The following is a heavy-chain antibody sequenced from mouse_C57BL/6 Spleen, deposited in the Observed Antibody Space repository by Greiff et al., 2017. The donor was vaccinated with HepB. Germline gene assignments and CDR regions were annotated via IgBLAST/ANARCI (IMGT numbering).Heavy chain of an antibody. Sequence: EVMLVESGGGLVKPGGSLKLSCAASGFTFSSYTMSWVRQTPEKRLEWVATISGGGGNTYYPDSVKGRFTISRDNAKNTLYLRMSSLRSEDTALYYCARGGGPFDYWGQGTTLTVSS. V-gene: IGHV5-9*01. J-gene: IGHJ2*01. D-gene: IGHD3-3*01. CDR1: GFTFSSYT. CDR2: ISGGGGNT. CDR3: ARGGGPFDY.